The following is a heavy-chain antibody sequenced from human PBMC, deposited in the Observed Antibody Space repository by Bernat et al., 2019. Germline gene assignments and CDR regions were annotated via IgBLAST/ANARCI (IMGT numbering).Heavy chain of an antibody. CDR3: ARDWGGWRKNWFDP. CDR1: GFTFSSYG. CDR2: IWYDGSNK. J-gene: IGHJ5*02. V-gene: IGHV3-33*01. Sequence: QVQLVESGGGVVQPGRSLRFSCAASGFTFSSYGMHWVRQAPGKGLEWVAVIWYDGSNKYYADSVKGRFTISRDNSKNTLYLQMNSLRAEDTAVYYCARDWGGWRKNWFDPWGQGTLVTVSS. D-gene: IGHD6-19*01.